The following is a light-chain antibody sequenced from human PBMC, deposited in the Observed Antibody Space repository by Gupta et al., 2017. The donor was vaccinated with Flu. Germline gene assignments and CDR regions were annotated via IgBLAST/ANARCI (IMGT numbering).Light chain of an antibody. CDR1: GGKI. V-gene: IGLV3-21*02. CDR3: PACDSSTDRAV. CDR2: GDS. J-gene: IGLJ2*01. Sequence: GGKIVHWYKQKPGKAPMLVVAGDSGRPSGIPERFSGSKSGHTATLAISRVEAGDESYYYCPACDSSTDRAVFGGGTKLTV.